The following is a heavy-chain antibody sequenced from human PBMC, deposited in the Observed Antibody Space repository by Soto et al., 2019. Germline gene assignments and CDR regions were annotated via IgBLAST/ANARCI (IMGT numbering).Heavy chain of an antibody. CDR2: INHSGST. CDR3: ARGDIVVVPAAVLTAMAKGYYFDY. CDR1: GGSFSGYY. J-gene: IGHJ4*02. V-gene: IGHV4-34*01. Sequence: SETLSLTCAVYGGSFSGYYLSWIRQPPGKGLEWIGEINHSGSTNYNPSLKSRVTISVDTSKNQFSLKLSSVTAADTAVYYCARGDIVVVPAAVLTAMAKGYYFDYWGQGTLVTVSS. D-gene: IGHD2-2*01.